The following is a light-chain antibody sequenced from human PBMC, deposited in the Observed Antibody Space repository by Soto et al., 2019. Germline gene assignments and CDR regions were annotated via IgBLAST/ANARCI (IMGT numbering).Light chain of an antibody. CDR1: SGHSSYA. J-gene: IGLJ2*01. Sequence: QAVLTQSPSASASLGASVKFTCTLSSGHSSYAIAWHQQQPEKGPRYLMKVNSYGSHSKGDGIPDRFSGSSSGAERYLTISSLQSDDEADYYCQTWGTGIVVFGGGTKLTVL. CDR3: QTWGTGIVV. CDR2: VNSYGSH. V-gene: IGLV4-69*01.